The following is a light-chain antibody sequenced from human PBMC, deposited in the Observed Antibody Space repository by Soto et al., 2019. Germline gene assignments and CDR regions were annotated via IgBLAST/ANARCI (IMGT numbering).Light chain of an antibody. V-gene: IGLV2-14*01. Sequence: QSVLTQPASVSGSPGQSITISCTGTSSDVGGYNYVSWYQQHPGKAPKLMIYDVSNRPSEVSNRFSGSKSGNTASLTISGLQAEDEADYYCSSYTSSSTGVFGTGTKVTVL. CDR3: SSYTSSSTGV. CDR1: SSDVGGYNY. CDR2: DVS. J-gene: IGLJ1*01.